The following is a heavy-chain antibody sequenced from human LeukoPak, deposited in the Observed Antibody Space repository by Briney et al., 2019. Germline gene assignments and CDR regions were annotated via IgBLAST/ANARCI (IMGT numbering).Heavy chain of an antibody. J-gene: IGHJ4*02. D-gene: IGHD6-13*01. CDR3: AREGGIAAALDY. CDR2: ISSSSSYI. V-gene: IGHV3-21*01. CDR1: GFTFSNYS. Sequence: PGGSLRLSCAASGFTFSNYSMNWVRQAPGKGLEWVSSISSSSSYIYQRDSVKGRFTISRDNAKNTLYLQMNSLRAEDTAVYYCAREGGIAAALDYWGQGTLVTVSS.